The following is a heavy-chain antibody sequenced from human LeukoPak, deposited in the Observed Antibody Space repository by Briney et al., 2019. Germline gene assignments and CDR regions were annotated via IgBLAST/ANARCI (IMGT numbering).Heavy chain of an antibody. CDR1: GFTFRSYA. Sequence: PGGSLRLSCAASGFTFRSYAMHWVRQAPGKGLEWVAVIAYDGSNKYYTDSVKGRFTISRDNAKNTLFLQMNSLRAEDTAVYYCARISSDSISYYDHWGQGTLVTVSS. V-gene: IGHV3-30-3*01. J-gene: IGHJ4*02. CDR2: IAYDGSNK. CDR3: ARISSDSISYYDH. D-gene: IGHD3-22*01.